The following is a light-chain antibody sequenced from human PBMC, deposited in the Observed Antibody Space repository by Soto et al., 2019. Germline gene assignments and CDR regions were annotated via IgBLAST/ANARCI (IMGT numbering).Light chain of an antibody. CDR1: QSVSSY. Sequence: EIVLKKSPATLSLSPGEGATLSCRASQSVSSYLAWYQQKPGQAPRLLIYAASNRATGVPARFSGSGSGTDFTLTISSLEPEDFAVYYCQQRSNWPPTFGQGTRLEIK. J-gene: IGKJ5*01. CDR3: QQRSNWPPT. CDR2: AAS. V-gene: IGKV3-11*01.